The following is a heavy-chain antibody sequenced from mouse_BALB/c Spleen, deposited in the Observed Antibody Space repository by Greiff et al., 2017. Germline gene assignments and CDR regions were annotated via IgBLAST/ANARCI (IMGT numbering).Heavy chain of an antibody. CDR3: ARVRRPYAMDY. CDR2: INSNGGST. J-gene: IGHJ4*01. Sequence: EVKLVESGGGLVQPGGSLKLSCAASGFTFSSYGMSWVRQTPDKRLELVATINSNGGSTYYPDSVKGRFTISRDNAKNTLYLQMSSLKSEDTAMYYCARVRRPYAMDYWGQGTSVTVSS. CDR1: GFTFSSYG. V-gene: IGHV5-6-3*01.